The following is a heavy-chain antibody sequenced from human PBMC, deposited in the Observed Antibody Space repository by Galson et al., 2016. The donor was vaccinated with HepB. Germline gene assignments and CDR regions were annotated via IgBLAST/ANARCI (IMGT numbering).Heavy chain of an antibody. V-gene: IGHV3-7*03. CDR2: IKEDGSDK. CDR3: AIIPYGGNGPFDI. D-gene: IGHD4-23*01. Sequence: SLRLSCAASGFTFKNHWMNWVRQAPGKGLEWLANIKEDGSDKYYVASVKGRFTISRDNGKNSLYLQMISLRDEDTAVYYCAIIPYGGNGPFDIWGQGTMGTVS. CDR1: GFTFKNHW. J-gene: IGHJ3*02.